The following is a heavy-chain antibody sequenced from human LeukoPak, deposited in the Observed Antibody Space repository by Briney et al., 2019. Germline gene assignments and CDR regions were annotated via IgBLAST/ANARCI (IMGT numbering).Heavy chain of an antibody. Sequence: SETLSLTCTVSGGSISSSSYYWGWIRQPPGKGLEWIGSIYYSGSTNYNPSLKSRVTISVDTSKNQFSLKLSSVTAADTAAYYCARTYYYDSSGYYTLEYYFDYWGQGTLVTVSS. V-gene: IGHV4-39*07. D-gene: IGHD3-22*01. CDR3: ARTYYYDSSGYYTLEYYFDY. CDR1: GGSISSSSYY. CDR2: IYYSGST. J-gene: IGHJ4*02.